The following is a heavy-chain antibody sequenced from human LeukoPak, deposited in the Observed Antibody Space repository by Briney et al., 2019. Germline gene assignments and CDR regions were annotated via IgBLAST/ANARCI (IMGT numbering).Heavy chain of an antibody. Sequence: SETLSLTCSVSGGSISNYYWSWIRQPAGKGLEWIGRMYTTGSTSHNPSLKSRVTMSLDMSKNQFSLKLISVTAADTAVYYCARGQTVGATALDSWGQGTLVTVSS. CDR1: GGSISNYY. D-gene: IGHD1-26*01. CDR2: MYTTGST. V-gene: IGHV4-4*07. CDR3: ARGQTVGATALDS. J-gene: IGHJ4*02.